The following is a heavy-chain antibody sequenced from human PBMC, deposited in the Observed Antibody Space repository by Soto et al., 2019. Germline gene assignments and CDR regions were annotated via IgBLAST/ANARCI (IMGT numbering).Heavy chain of an antibody. D-gene: IGHD6-13*01. CDR3: ARGSSPWDYYYGMDV. Sequence: ASVKVSCKASGYTFTGYYMHWVRQAPGQGLEWMGWINPNSGGINYAQKFQGRVTMTRDTSISTAYMELSRLRSDDTAVYYCARGSSPWDYYYGMDVWGQGTTVTVSS. CDR2: INPNSGGI. J-gene: IGHJ6*02. V-gene: IGHV1-2*02. CDR1: GYTFTGYY.